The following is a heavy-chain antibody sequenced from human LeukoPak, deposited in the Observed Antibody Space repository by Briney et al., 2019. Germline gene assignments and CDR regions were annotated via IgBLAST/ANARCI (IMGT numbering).Heavy chain of an antibody. CDR2: INHSGST. CDR1: GGSFSGYY. V-gene: IGHV4-34*01. J-gene: IGHJ3*02. Sequence: SETLSLTCAVYGGSFSGYYWSWIRQPPGKGLEWIGEINHSGSTNYNPSLKSRVTISVDTSKSQFSLRLSSVTAADTAVYYCARVTYYYDSSVYYNLQSGAFDIWGQGTMVTVSS. D-gene: IGHD3-22*01. CDR3: ARVTYYYDSSVYYNLQSGAFDI.